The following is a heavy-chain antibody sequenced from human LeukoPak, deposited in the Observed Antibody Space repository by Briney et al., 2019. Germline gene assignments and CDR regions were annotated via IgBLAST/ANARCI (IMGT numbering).Heavy chain of an antibody. CDR1: GFTFSSYW. D-gene: IGHD3-10*01. V-gene: IGHV3-7*01. J-gene: IGHJ4*02. CDR3: ARAEFGELYRFDY. Sequence: GGSLRLSCAASGFTFSSYWMSWVRQAPGKGLEWVANIKQDGSEKYYVDSVKGRFTISRDNAKNSLYLKMNSLRAEDTAVYYRARAEFGELYRFDYWGQGTLVTVSS. CDR2: IKQDGSEK.